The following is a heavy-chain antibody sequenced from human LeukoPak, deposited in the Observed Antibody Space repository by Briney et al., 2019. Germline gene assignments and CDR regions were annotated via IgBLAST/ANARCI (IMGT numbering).Heavy chain of an antibody. CDR2: ISYDGSNK. V-gene: IGHV3-30-3*01. CDR3: ARAPHHYYDSSGYYPGWFDP. CDR1: GFTFSSYA. Sequence: PGSSLRLPCAASGFTFSSYAMHWARQAPGKGLEWVAVISYDGSNKYYADSVKGRFTISRDNSKNTLYLQMNSLRAEDTAVYYCARAPHHYYDSSGYYPGWFDPWGQGTLVTVSS. J-gene: IGHJ5*02. D-gene: IGHD3-22*01.